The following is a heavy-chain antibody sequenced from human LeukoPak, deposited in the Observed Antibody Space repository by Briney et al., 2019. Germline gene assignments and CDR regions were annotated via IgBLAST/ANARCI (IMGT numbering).Heavy chain of an antibody. V-gene: IGHV1-69*05. CDR3: ARGSVAGTYYYYYMDV. J-gene: IGHJ6*03. CDR2: IIPIFGTA. Sequence: SVKVSCKASGGTFSSYAISWVRQAPGQGLEWMEGIIPIFGTANYAQKFQGRVTITTDESTSTAYMEPSSLRSEDTAVYYCARGSVAGTYYYYYMDVWGKGTTVTVSS. CDR1: GGTFSSYA. D-gene: IGHD6-19*01.